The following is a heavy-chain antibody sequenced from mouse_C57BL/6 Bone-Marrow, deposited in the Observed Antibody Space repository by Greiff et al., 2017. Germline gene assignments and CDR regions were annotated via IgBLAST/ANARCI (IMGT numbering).Heavy chain of an antibody. CDR3: ARRRLGGFAY. Sequence: QVQLQQSGAELARPGASVKLSCKASGFTFTSYGISWVKQRTGPGLEWIGEIYPRSGNTYSNEKFNGKATLTADKSSSTAYMEHSRLTCEDTAVYSCARRRLGGFAYGGQGTLVTVSA. CDR1: GFTFTSYG. J-gene: IGHJ3*01. V-gene: IGHV1-81*01. CDR2: IYPRSGNT. D-gene: IGHD4-1*01.